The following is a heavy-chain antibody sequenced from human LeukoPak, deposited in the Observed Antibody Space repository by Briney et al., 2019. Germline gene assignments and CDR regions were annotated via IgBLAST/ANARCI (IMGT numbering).Heavy chain of an antibody. J-gene: IGHJ4*02. CDR1: GYTFTSYD. V-gene: IGHV1-8*01. CDR3: ARGRSVVAAIFD. Sequence: ASVKVSCKASGYTFTSYDINWVRQATGQGLEWMGWMNPNSGNTGYAQKFQGRVTMTRNTSISTAYMELSSLRSEDTAVYYCARGRSVVAAIFDWGQGTLVTVSS. CDR2: MNPNSGNT. D-gene: IGHD2-15*01.